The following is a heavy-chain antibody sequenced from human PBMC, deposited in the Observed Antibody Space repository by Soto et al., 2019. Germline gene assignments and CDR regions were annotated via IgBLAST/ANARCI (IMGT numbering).Heavy chain of an antibody. J-gene: IGHJ3*02. CDR2: INPNSGGT. CDR1: GYTFTGNY. D-gene: IGHD6-6*01. V-gene: IGHV1-2*02. Sequence: QVQLVQSGAEVKKPGASVKVSCKASGYTFTGNYMHWVRQAPGQGLEWMGWINPNSGGTNYAQKLQGRVTVTRDTSISTAYTELSRLRSDDTAVYYCARDGDSSSPIDIWGQGTMVTVSS. CDR3: ARDGDSSSPIDI.